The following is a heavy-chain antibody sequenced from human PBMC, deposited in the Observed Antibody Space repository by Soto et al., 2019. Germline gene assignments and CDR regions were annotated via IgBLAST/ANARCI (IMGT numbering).Heavy chain of an antibody. J-gene: IGHJ4*02. CDR2: IYYSGST. D-gene: IGHD6-6*01. Sequence: SETLSLTCTVSGGSISSYYWSWIRQPPGKGLEWIGYIYYSGSTNYNPSLKSRVTISVDTSKNQFSLKLSSVTAADTAVYYCARRRAALPQKYYFDYWGQGTLVTVSS. CDR3: ARRRAALPQKYYFDY. V-gene: IGHV4-59*12. CDR1: GGSISSYY.